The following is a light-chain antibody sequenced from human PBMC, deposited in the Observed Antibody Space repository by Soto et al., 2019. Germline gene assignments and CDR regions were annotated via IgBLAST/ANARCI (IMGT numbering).Light chain of an antibody. V-gene: IGLV2-8*01. CDR3: QSHDTSLPGHVI. CDR1: SSDVGGYNF. J-gene: IGLJ2*01. Sequence: QSALTQPPSASGSPGQSVTISCSGTSSDVGGYNFVSWYQQHPGKAPKFLIYEVRKRPSGVPARFSGSKSGNSASLAITGLQVEDEADYYCQSHDTSLPGHVIFGGGTQLTVL. CDR2: EVR.